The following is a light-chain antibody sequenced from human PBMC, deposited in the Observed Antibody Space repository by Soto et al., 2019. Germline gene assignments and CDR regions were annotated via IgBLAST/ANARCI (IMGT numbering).Light chain of an antibody. CDR3: QQYGSLYT. Sequence: EIVLTQSPGTLSLSPGERATLSCRASQSVSSDFLAWYQQKPGQAPRLLIYDASSRATGIPDRFSGSGSGTDFTLTISILEPEDFAVYYCQQYGSLYTFGQGTNLEIK. V-gene: IGKV3-20*01. J-gene: IGKJ2*01. CDR2: DAS. CDR1: QSVSSDF.